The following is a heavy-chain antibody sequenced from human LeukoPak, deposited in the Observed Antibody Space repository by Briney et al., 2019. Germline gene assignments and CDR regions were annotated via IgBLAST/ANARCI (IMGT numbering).Heavy chain of an antibody. J-gene: IGHJ2*01. CDR3: SRRDCSRSNCFYWYFDV. CDR1: GGSIISGGSY. CDR2: ISYSGIT. V-gene: IGHV4-39*07. Sequence: SETLSLTCTVSGGSIISGGSYWGWIRQPPGKGLEWVGSISYSGITYYKPSLKSRVSLSVDTSKNQFSLRLSSLTAADTAVYYCSRRDCSRSNCFYWYFDVWGRGTLLTVSS. D-gene: IGHD2-2*01.